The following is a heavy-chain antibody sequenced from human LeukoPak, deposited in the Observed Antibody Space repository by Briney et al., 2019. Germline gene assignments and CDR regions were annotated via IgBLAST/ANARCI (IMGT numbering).Heavy chain of an antibody. V-gene: IGHV1-69*06. D-gene: IGHD4-11*01. J-gene: IGHJ6*03. CDR1: GGTFSSYA. CDR2: IIPIFGTA. Sequence: ASVKVSCKASGGTFSSYAISWVRQAPGQGLEWMGGIIPIFGTANYAQKFQGRVTITADKSTSTAYMELSSLRSEDTAVYYCATPSGRYGNYGGYYYYYMDVWGKGTTVTVSS. CDR3: ATPSGRYGNYGGYYYYYMDV.